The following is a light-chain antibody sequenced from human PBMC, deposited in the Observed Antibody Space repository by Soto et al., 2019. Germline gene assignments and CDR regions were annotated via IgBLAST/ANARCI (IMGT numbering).Light chain of an antibody. J-gene: IGKJ5*01. CDR3: QQLNSYPIT. V-gene: IGKV1-9*01. CDR2: AAS. Sequence: DIQLTQSPSFLSASVGDRFTITCRASQGISSYLAWYQQKPWKAPKLLIYAASTLQSGVPSRFGGSGSGTEFTLTISSLQPEDLATYYCQQLNSYPITFGQGTRREIK. CDR1: QGISSY.